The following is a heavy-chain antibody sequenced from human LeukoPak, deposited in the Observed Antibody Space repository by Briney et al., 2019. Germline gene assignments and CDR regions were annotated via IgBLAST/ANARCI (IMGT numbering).Heavy chain of an antibody. CDR2: ISSSSSTI. J-gene: IGHJ6*04. CDR1: GFTFSSYS. CDR3: ARDSHYDFWSGYQRSGMDV. D-gene: IGHD3-3*01. V-gene: IGHV3-48*01. Sequence: GGSLRLSCAASGFTFSSYSMNWVRQAPGKGLEWVSYISSSSSTIYYADSVKGRFTISRDNAKNSLYLQMNSLRAEDTAVYYCARDSHYDFWSGYQRSGMDVWGKGTTVTVSS.